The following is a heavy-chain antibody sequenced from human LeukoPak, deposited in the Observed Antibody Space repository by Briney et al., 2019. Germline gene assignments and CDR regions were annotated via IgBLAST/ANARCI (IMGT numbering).Heavy chain of an antibody. CDR3: ARDTHSSNIRIFDY. CDR1: GGSISSSSYY. Sequence: SETLSLTCTVSGGSISSSSYYWGWIRQPPGKGLEWIGSIYYSGSTYYNPSLKSRVTISVDTSKNQFSLKLSSVTAADTAVYYCARDTHSSNIRIFDYWAQGTLVTVSS. J-gene: IGHJ4*02. D-gene: IGHD5-18*01. CDR2: IYYSGST. V-gene: IGHV4-39*07.